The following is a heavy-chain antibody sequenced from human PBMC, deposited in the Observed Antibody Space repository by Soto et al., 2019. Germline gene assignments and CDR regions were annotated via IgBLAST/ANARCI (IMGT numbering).Heavy chain of an antibody. CDR1: GYTFTGYY. CDR3: ARGGDTVITIFGVVYNPPYYYYGMDV. V-gene: IGHV1-2*04. D-gene: IGHD3-3*01. CDR2: INPNSGGT. Sequence: ASVKVSCKASGYTFTGYYMHWVRQAPGQGLEWKGWINPNSGGTKYAQKIKGWGTMTKDTSISKNYKEMSRLRTDDTAVYYCARGGDTVITIFGVVYNPPYYYYGMDVWGQGTTVTVSS. J-gene: IGHJ6*02.